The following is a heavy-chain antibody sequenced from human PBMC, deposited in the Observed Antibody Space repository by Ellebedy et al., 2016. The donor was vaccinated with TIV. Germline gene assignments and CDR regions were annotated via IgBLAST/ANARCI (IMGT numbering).Heavy chain of an antibody. D-gene: IGHD1-1*01. J-gene: IGHJ3*01. CDR2: TRSKVSGYTV. V-gene: IGHV3-72*01. CDR1: GFTFSDHL. Sequence: PGGSLRLSCAASGFTFSDHLMDRVRQAPGKGLEWVARTRSKVSGYTVEYAASVRGRFTISRDDSDNSVSLDMNSLKSEDTAVYYCVRRHWSAFDLWGQGAMVAVSS. CDR3: VRRHWSAFDL.